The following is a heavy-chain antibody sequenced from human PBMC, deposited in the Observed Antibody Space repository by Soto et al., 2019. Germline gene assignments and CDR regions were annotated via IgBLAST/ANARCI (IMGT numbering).Heavy chain of an antibody. V-gene: IGHV3-23*01. CDR2: VSASGGSP. CDR1: GFTLNKYA. J-gene: IGHJ4*02. Sequence: EVQLLESGGGLVQPGGSLRLSCVASGFTLNKYAMSWVGQAPGKGLEWVSAVSASGGSPYYADSVKGRFTISRDNSRNTRYLQMNSLRAEDTAVYYCAKDRSSTSCYAFDYWGQGTLVIVSS. D-gene: IGHD2-2*01. CDR3: AKDRSSTSCYAFDY.